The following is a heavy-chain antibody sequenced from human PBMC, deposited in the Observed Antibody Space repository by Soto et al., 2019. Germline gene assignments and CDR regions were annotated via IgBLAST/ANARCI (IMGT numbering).Heavy chain of an antibody. J-gene: IGHJ4*02. D-gene: IGHD2-15*01. CDR1: GGSVSGGDW. V-gene: IGHV4-4*02. CDR3: TREPGLRNGDPD. CDR2: IYSGST. Sequence: QVHLQESGPGLVKPSGTLSLTCAVFGGSVSGGDWWSWVRQPPGMGLEWIGDIYSGSTNYNPSLKSRVTISVDQSKNQLSLTLTSVTAADTAVYYCTREPGLRNGDPDWGQGTLVTVSS.